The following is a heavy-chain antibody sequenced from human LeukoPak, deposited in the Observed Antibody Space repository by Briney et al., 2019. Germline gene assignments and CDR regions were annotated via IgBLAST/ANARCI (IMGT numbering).Heavy chain of an antibody. Sequence: SETLSLTCTVSGGSISSSSYYWGWIRQPPGKGLEWIGNIYYSGSTYYNPSLKRRVTISVDTSKNQFSLKLSSVTAADTAVYYCAARYCSSISCYPNWFDPWGQGTLVTVSS. D-gene: IGHD2-2*01. CDR3: AARYCSSISCYPNWFDP. J-gene: IGHJ5*02. CDR2: IYYSGST. V-gene: IGHV4-39*01. CDR1: GGSISSSSYY.